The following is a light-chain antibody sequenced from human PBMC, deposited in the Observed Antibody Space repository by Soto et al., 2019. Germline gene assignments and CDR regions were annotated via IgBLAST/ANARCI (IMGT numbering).Light chain of an antibody. CDR2: EGN. J-gene: IGLJ3*02. CDR3: SSFTRADTWV. CDR1: SGDIGAYTY. Sequence: QSVLTQPASVSGSPGQTITISCTGTSGDIGAYTYVSWCQQHPGKAPKLLIFEGNRRPSGVSDRFSVSKSGNTATLTISGLQAEDEADYYCSSFTRADTWVFGGGTKVTVL. V-gene: IGLV2-14*01.